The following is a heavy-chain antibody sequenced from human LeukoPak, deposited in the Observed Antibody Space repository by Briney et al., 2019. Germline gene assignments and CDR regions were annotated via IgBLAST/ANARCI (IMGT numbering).Heavy chain of an antibody. D-gene: IGHD4-23*01. CDR1: GGTFSSYA. CDR3: AKDPVGRNPPYYFDY. J-gene: IGHJ4*02. CDR2: IIPIFGTA. Sequence: SVKVSCKASGGTFSSYAISWVRQAPGQGLEWMGGIIPIFGTANYAQKFQGRVTITADESTSTAYMELSSLRSEDTAVYYCAKDPVGRNPPYYFDYWGQGTLVTVSS. V-gene: IGHV1-69*01.